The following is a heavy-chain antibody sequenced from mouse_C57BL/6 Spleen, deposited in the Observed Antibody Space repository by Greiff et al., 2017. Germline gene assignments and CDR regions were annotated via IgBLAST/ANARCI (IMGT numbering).Heavy chain of an antibody. V-gene: IGHV1-72*01. Sequence: QVQLQQPGAELVKPGASVKLSCKASGYTFTSYWMHWVKQRPGRGLEWIGRIDPFSGDTKYNEKFKSKATLTVDKSSSTAYMQLSSLTSEDSAVYSCARSSDSRCYAMDYWGQGTSVTVSS. J-gene: IGHJ4*01. CDR3: ARSSDSRCYAMDY. CDR2: IDPFSGDT. D-gene: IGHD2-12*01. CDR1: GYTFTSYW.